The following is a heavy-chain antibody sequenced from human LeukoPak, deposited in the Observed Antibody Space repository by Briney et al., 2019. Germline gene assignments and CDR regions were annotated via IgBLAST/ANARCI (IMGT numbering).Heavy chain of an antibody. CDR3: AKGGWLEY. CDR1: GHTFRTID. CDR2: ISVVGGRT. J-gene: IGHJ4*02. D-gene: IGHD6-19*01. Sequence: GGSLRLSCTVSGHTFRTIDNIWLRQPPGKGLEWVSAISVVGGRTYYADSVKGRFTSSRDNSKNTLYLQMNSLRAEATAVYYCAKGGWLEYWGQGTLVTVSS. V-gene: IGHV3-23*01.